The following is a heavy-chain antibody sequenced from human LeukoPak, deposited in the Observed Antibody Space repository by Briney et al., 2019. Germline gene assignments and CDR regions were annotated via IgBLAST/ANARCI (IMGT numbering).Heavy chain of an antibody. CDR1: GGSISSYY. Sequence: SSETLSLTCTVSGGSISSYYWSWIRQPPGKGLEWIGSIYHSGSTYYNPSLKSRVTISVDTSKNQFSLKLSSVTAADTAVYYCARGPVSLDYDFWGGHNWFDPWGQGTLVTVSS. J-gene: IGHJ5*02. D-gene: IGHD3-3*01. CDR3: ARGPVSLDYDFWGGHNWFDP. CDR2: IYHSGST. V-gene: IGHV4-38-2*02.